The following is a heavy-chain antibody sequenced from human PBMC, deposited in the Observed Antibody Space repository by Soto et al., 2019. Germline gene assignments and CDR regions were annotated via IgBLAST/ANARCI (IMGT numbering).Heavy chain of an antibody. Sequence: SETLSLTCTVSGGSISSSSYYWGWIRQPPGKGLEWIGSIYYSGSTYYNPSLKSRVTISVDTSKNQFSLKLSSVTAADTAVYYCATPLGLKHSSGWYNPFDYWGQGTLVTVSS. J-gene: IGHJ4*02. V-gene: IGHV4-39*01. CDR2: IYYSGST. CDR1: GGSISSSSYY. CDR3: ATPLGLKHSSGWYNPFDY. D-gene: IGHD6-19*01.